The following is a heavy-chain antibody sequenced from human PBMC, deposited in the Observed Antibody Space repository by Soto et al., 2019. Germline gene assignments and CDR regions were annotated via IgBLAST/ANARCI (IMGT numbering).Heavy chain of an antibody. CDR1: GGSISGSSYY. J-gene: IGHJ5*02. D-gene: IGHD2-2*01. Sequence: PSETLSLTCTVSGGSISGSSYYWGWIRQPPGKGLEWIGRIYYSGSTYYNPSLKSRVTISVDTSKNQFSLKLSSVTAADTAVYYCARVIVVVPAAQIAVNWFDPWGQGTLVTVSS. V-gene: IGHV4-39*01. CDR3: ARVIVVVPAAQIAVNWFDP. CDR2: IYYSGST.